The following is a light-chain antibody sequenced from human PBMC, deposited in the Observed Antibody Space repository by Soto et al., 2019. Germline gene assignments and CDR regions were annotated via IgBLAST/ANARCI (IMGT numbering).Light chain of an antibody. CDR2: EVS. CDR3: SSYAGSNIVV. Sequence: QSVLTQPPSASGSPGQSVTISCTGTSSDVGGYNFVSWYQQYPGKAPKLMIYEVSERPSGVPDRFSGSKSGNTASLTVSGLQAEDEADYYCSSYAGSNIVVFGGGTKVTVL. J-gene: IGLJ2*01. CDR1: SSDVGGYNF. V-gene: IGLV2-8*01.